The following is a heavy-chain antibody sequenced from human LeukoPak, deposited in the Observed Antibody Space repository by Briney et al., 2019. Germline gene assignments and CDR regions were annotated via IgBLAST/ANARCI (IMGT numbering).Heavy chain of an antibody. CDR1: GYSFTTYW. V-gene: IGHV5-51*01. CDR3: ARRYYYDSSGYYLAQDAFDI. CDR2: LYPGDSDT. D-gene: IGHD3-22*01. Sequence: GESRKISCKGSGYSFTTYWIGWVRQMPGKGLEWMGILYPGDSDTRYSPSFQGQVTISADKSISTAYLQWSSLKASDTAMYYCARRYYYDSSGYYLAQDAFDIWGQGTMVTVSS. J-gene: IGHJ3*02.